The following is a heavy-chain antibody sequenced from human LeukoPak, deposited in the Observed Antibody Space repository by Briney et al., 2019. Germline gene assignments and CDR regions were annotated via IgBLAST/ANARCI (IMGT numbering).Heavy chain of an antibody. V-gene: IGHV3-23*01. CDR1: GFTFSSYA. CDR3: AKAHGRYSSGWYSFFRR. Sequence: GGSLRLSCAASGFTFSSYAMSWVRQAPGKGLEWVSAISGSGGSTYYADSVKGRFTISRDSSKNTLYLQMNSLRAEDTAVYYCAKAHGRYSSGWYSFFRRWGQGTLVTVSS. J-gene: IGHJ4*02. CDR2: ISGSGGST. D-gene: IGHD6-19*01.